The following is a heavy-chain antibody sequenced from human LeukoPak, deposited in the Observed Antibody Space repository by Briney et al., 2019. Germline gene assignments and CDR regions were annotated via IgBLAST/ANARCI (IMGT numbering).Heavy chain of an antibody. CDR1: GYSISSGYY. D-gene: IGHD6-13*01. Sequence: SETLSLTCTVSGYSISSGYYWGWIRQPPGKGLEWIGSIYHSGSTYYNPSLKSRVTISVDTSKNQFSLKLSSVTAADTAVYYCAPRIAAAGHSAFDIWGQGTMVTVSS. CDR2: IYHSGST. J-gene: IGHJ3*02. V-gene: IGHV4-38-2*02. CDR3: APRIAAAGHSAFDI.